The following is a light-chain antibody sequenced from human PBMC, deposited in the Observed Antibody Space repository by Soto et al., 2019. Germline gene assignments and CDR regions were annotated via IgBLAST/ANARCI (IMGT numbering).Light chain of an antibody. Sequence: SYELTQPPSVSVAPGKTARITCGGNNIGSKSVHWYQQKPGQAPVLVIYYDSDRPSWITERFSGSNSGNTATLTISRVEAGDEADYYCQVWDSSSDRVVFGGGTKLTVL. CDR2: YDS. J-gene: IGLJ2*01. V-gene: IGLV3-21*04. CDR1: NIGSKS. CDR3: QVWDSSSDRVV.